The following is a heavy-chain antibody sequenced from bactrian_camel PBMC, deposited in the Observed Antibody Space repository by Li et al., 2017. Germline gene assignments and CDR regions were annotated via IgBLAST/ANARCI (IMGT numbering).Heavy chain of an antibody. V-gene: IGHV3S55*01. CDR3: APTPRPPPYIRNSRGSPTCEVPNC. CDR1: GSTVDGPI. J-gene: IGHJ4*01. CDR2: IASDGTT. D-gene: IGHD2*01. Sequence: VQLVESGGGSVQAGESLRLSCTASGSTVDGPIMDWYRQALGVECELVSTIASDGTTYYADSVKDRFTISEDSSENTVALEMTSLKPDDTARYYCAPTPRPPPYIRNSRGSPTCEVPNCWGQGTQVTVS.